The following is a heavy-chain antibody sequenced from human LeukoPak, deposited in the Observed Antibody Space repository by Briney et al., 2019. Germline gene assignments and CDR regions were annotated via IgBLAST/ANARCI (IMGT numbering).Heavy chain of an antibody. D-gene: IGHD3-22*01. V-gene: IGHV4-4*07. J-gene: IGHJ4*02. CDR1: GGSISSYY. CDR3: ARDPPSIYYYDSSGYFDY. CDR2: IYTSGST. Sequence: PSETLSLTCTVSGGSISSYYWSWIRQPAGKGLEWIGRIYTSGSTNYNPSLKSRVTMSVDTSKNQFSLKLSSVTAADTAVYYCARDPPSIYYYDSSGYFDYWGQGTLVTVSS.